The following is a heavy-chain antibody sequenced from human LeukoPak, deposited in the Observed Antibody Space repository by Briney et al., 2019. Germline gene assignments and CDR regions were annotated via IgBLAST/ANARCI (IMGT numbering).Heavy chain of an antibody. J-gene: IGHJ6*02. Sequence: GGSLRLSCAASGFIFSSSGMSWVRQAPGMGLEWVSAISGSGGSTYYADSVKGRFNISRDNAKNSLSVQMTTLRAEDTAVYYCARLFWNGYYPISFDHYYGMDVWGQGTTVTVSS. CDR1: GFIFSSSG. CDR3: ARLFWNGYYPISFDHYYGMDV. V-gene: IGHV3-23*01. CDR2: ISGSGGST. D-gene: IGHD3-3*01.